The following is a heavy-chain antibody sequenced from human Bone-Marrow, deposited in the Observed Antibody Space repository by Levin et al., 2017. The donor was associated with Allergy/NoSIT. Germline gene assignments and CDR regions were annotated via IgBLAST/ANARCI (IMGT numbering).Heavy chain of an antibody. CDR3: AKDDKLGLDDFWSGSPIPYGMDV. Sequence: SCAASGFTFSSYGMHWVRQAPGKGLEWVAVISYDGSNKYYADSVKGRFTISRDNSKNTLYLQMNSLRAEDTAVYYCAKDDKLGLDDFWSGSPIPYGMDVWGQGTTVTVSS. CDR1: GFTFSSYG. V-gene: IGHV3-30*18. J-gene: IGHJ6*02. D-gene: IGHD3-3*01. CDR2: ISYDGSNK.